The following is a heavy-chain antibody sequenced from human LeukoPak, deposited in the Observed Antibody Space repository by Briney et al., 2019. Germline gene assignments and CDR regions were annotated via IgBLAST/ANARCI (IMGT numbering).Heavy chain of an antibody. CDR3: ARGEYSIPPDFNY. D-gene: IGHD6-6*01. CDR2: INHSGST. J-gene: IGHJ4*02. CDR1: GGSFSCYY. Sequence: SETLSLTCAVYGGSFSCYYWSWSRQPPGKGLEWIGEINHSGSTNYNPSLKSRVTISVDTSKNQFSLKLSSVTAADTAVYYCARGEYSIPPDFNYWGRGTLVTVSS. V-gene: IGHV4-34*01.